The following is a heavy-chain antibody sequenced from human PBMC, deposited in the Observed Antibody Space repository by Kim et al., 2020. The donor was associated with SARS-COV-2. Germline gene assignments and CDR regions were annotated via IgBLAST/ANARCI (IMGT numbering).Heavy chain of an antibody. Sequence: GGSLRLSCAASGFTFSSYGMHWVRQAPGKGLEWVAVIWYDGSNKYYADSVKGRFTISRDNSKNTLYLQMNSLRAEDTAVYYCARARITMVRGVRLFDYWGQGTLVTVSS. CDR2: IWYDGSNK. J-gene: IGHJ4*02. CDR3: ARARITMVRGVRLFDY. V-gene: IGHV3-33*01. CDR1: GFTFSSYG. D-gene: IGHD3-10*01.